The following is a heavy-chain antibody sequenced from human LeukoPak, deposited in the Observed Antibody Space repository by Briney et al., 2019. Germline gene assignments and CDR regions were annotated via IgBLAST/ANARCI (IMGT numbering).Heavy chain of an antibody. CDR2: IIPIFGTA. J-gene: IGHJ4*02. Sequence: ASVKVSCKASGGTFSSYAISWVRQAPGQGLEWMGRIIPIFGTANYAQKFQGRVTITTDESTSTAYMELSSLRSEDTAVYYCARGPGYYYDSSSYLDYWGQGTLVTVSS. D-gene: IGHD3-22*01. V-gene: IGHV1-69*05. CDR3: ARGPGYYYDSSSYLDY. CDR1: GGTFSSYA.